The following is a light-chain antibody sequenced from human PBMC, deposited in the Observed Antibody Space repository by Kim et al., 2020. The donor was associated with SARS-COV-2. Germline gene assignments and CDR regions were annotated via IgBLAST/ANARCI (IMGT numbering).Light chain of an antibody. V-gene: IGLV3-25*03. CDR3: QSADSSGTYV. J-gene: IGLJ1*01. CDR2: QDN. CDR1: KLGDKY. Sequence: SYELTQPPSVSVSPGQTASITCSGYKLGDKYVSWYQQKPGQSPVVVIYQDNQRPSGIPERFSGSSSGTTVTLTISGVQAEDEADYYCQSADSSGTYVFGT.